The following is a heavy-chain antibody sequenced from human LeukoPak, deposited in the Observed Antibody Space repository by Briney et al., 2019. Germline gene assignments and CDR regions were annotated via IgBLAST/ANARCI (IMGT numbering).Heavy chain of an antibody. J-gene: IGHJ4*02. CDR3: ARGDGDVPQFDY. CDR2: IYYGGST. CDR1: GGSISSSSYY. Sequence: SETLSLTCTVSGGSISSSSYYWGWIRQPPGKGLEWIGSIYYGGSTYYNPSLKSRVTISVDTSKNQFSLKLSSVTAADTAVYYCARGDGDVPQFDYWGQGTLVTVSS. V-gene: IGHV4-39*07.